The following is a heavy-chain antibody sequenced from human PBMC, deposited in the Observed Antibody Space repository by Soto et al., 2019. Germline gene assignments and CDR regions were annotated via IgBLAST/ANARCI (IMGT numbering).Heavy chain of an antibody. CDR1: GFTFSSYS. V-gene: IGHV3-21*01. CDR3: ARERVYDYVWGSYRRPLDY. D-gene: IGHD3-16*02. J-gene: IGHJ4*02. Sequence: GGSLILSCAPSGFTFSSYSMNWVRPAGGKGLEWVSSISSSSSYIYYADSVKGRFTISRDNAKNSLYLQMNSLRAEDTAVYYCARERVYDYVWGSYRRPLDYWGQGTLVTVSS. CDR2: ISSSSSYI.